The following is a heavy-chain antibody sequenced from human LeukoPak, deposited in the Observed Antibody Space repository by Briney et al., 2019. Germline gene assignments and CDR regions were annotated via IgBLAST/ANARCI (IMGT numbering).Heavy chain of an antibody. CDR1: GYTFTSYG. CDR3: ARRTRRNWFDP. J-gene: IGHJ5*02. V-gene: IGHV1-8*03. CDR2: MNPNSGNT. D-gene: IGHD1-7*01. Sequence: ASVKVSCKASGYTFTSYGINWVRQATGQGLEWMGWMNPNSGNTGYAQKFQGRVTITRNTSISTAYMELSSLRSEDTAVYYCARRTRRNWFDPWGQGTLVTVSS.